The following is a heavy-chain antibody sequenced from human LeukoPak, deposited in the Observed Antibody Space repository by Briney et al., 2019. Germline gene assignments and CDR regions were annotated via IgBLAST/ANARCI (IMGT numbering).Heavy chain of an antibody. V-gene: IGHV4-59*01. J-gene: IGHJ4*02. Sequence: SETLSLTCTVSGGSISSYYWSWIRQPPGKGLEWIGYIYYSGSTNYNPSLKSRVTISVDTSKNQFSLKLSSVTATDTAVYYCARRVGYSSSWYEFDYWGQGTLVTVSS. CDR2: IYYSGST. CDR3: ARRVGYSSSWYEFDY. CDR1: GGSISSYY. D-gene: IGHD6-13*01.